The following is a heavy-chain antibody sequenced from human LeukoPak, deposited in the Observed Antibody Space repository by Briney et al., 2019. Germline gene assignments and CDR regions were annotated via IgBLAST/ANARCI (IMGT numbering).Heavy chain of an antibody. CDR2: IKHDGSET. D-gene: IGHD4-17*01. Sequence: GGSLRLSCVASGFAFDTYWMTWVRQAPGQGLEWVANIKHDGSETNYVDSVKGRFTISRDNAKNSLYLQMNSLRAEDTAVYYCARETVNLDYWGQGTLVTVSS. J-gene: IGHJ4*02. CDR3: ARETVNLDY. V-gene: IGHV3-7*01. CDR1: GFAFDTYW.